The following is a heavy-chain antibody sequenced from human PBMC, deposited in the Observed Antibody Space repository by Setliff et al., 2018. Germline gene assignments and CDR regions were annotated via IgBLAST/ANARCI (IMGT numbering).Heavy chain of an antibody. CDR1: GYTFTGYS. CDR2: ITPNSGGT. CDR3: ARVGVPSGYWYYLDY. V-gene: IGHV1-2*02. D-gene: IGHD3-22*01. J-gene: IGHJ4*02. Sequence: ASVKVSCKASGYTFTGYSIHWVRQAPGQGLEWMGWITPNSGGTNYAQKFKGRVTMTRDTSITTVHMELRRLASDDTAIYYCARVGVPSGYWYYLDYWGQGTQVTVSS.